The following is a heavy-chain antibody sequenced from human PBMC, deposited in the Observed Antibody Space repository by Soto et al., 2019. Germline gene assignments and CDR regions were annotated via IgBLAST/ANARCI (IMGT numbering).Heavy chain of an antibody. J-gene: IGHJ6*02. CDR2: IHWNDDN. V-gene: IGHV2-5*01. CDR1: GFSLSTSGVG. CDR3: AHRRVGRGMDF. D-gene: IGHD2-15*01. Sequence: QITLKESGPTLVKPTQTLTLTCTFSGFSLSTSGVGVGWIRQPPGKALQWLAVIHWNDDNHYSPSLKSRLTITKDTSKNEVVLTVTNIDPVHTATYYRAHRRVGRGMDFCGQGTTVAXS.